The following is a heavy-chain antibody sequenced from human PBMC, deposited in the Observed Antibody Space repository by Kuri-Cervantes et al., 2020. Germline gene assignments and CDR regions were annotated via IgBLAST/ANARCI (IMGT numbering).Heavy chain of an antibody. CDR3: ASITLLGGYCVSD. CDR2: IYYSGST. V-gene: IGHV4-31*03. J-gene: IGHJ4*02. CDR1: GGSISSGGYH. Sequence: SETLSLTCTVSGGSISSGGYHWSWIRQHPGKGLEWIGYIYYSGSTHYNPSLKSRVTISVDTSKNQFSLKLSSVTAADTAVYYCASITLLGGYCVSDWGQGTLVTVSS. D-gene: IGHD3-22*01.